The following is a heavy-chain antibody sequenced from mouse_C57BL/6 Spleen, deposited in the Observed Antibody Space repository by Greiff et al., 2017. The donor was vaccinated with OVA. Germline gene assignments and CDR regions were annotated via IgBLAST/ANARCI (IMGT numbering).Heavy chain of an antibody. D-gene: IGHD4-1*01. V-gene: IGHV1-81*01. CDR2: IYPRSGNT. Sequence: QVQLQQSGAELARPGASVKLFCKASGYTFTSYGISWVKQRTGQGLEWIGEIYPRSGNTYYNEKFKGKATLTADKSSSTAYMELRSLTSEDSAVYFCARSSPQTGTDYWGQGTTLTVSS. CDR1: GYTFTSYG. J-gene: IGHJ2*01. CDR3: ARSSPQTGTDY.